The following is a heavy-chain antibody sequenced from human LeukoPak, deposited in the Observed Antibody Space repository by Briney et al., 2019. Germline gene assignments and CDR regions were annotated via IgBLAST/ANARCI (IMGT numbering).Heavy chain of an antibody. J-gene: IGHJ4*02. Sequence: EASVKVSCKASGYTFTSYGISWVRQAPGQGLEWMGWISAYNGNTNYAQKLQGRVTMTTDTSTSTAYMELRSLRSDDTAVCYCARLIAVAGTLAYWGQGTLVTVSS. CDR3: ARLIAVAGTLAY. D-gene: IGHD6-19*01. CDR2: ISAYNGNT. V-gene: IGHV1-18*01. CDR1: GYTFTSYG.